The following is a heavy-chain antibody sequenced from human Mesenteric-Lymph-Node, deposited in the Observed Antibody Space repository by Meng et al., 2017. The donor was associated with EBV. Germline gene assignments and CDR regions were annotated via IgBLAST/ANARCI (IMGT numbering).Heavy chain of an antibody. CDR2: ISDSGSHI. Sequence: EVQLVGSXXXXXKPXGXXXPSCAASGFTFSQHSMNWVRQAPGQGLEWVSFISDSGSHIFYADSVKGRFTISRDNAKNSLYLEMNSLRAEDTAVYYCVRENRDSVTTSDYWGQGTLVTVSS. V-gene: IGHV3-21*01. D-gene: IGHD4-17*01. J-gene: IGHJ4*02. CDR1: GFTFSQHS. CDR3: VRENRDSVTTSDY.